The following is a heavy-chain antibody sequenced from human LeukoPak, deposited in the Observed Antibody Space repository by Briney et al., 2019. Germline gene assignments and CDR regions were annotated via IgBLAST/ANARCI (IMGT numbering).Heavy chain of an antibody. V-gene: IGHV3-21*01. CDR2: ISGSSTYI. Sequence: GGSLRLSCAASGFTFITYSMNWVRQAPGKGLEWVSSISGSSTYIYYADSVKGRFTISRDNAKNSLSLQMTSLRAEDTAVYYCAGYRVPAATSSDYWGQGTLVTVSS. J-gene: IGHJ4*02. D-gene: IGHD2-2*01. CDR1: GFTFITYS. CDR3: AGYRVPAATSSDY.